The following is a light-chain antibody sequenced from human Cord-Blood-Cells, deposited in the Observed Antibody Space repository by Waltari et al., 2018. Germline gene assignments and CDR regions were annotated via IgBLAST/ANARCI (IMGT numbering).Light chain of an antibody. CDR1: RSVLYSSNHKNY. J-gene: IGKJ4*01. CDR3: QQYYSTPLT. Sequence: DIVLTQLSDSLAVSVGERATINCKSSRSVLYSSNHKNYLSWYQQKPGQPPKLLIYWASTRESGVPDRFRGSGSGTDFTLTISSLQAEDVAVYYCQQYYSTPLTFGGGTKVEIK. CDR2: WAS. V-gene: IGKV4-1*01.